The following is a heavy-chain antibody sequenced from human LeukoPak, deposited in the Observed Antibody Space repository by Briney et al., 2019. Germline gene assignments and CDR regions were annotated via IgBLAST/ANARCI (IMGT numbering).Heavy chain of an antibody. J-gene: IGHJ4*02. CDR3: ARDELLGQLPLYYFDY. CDR1: GYTFTSNG. Sequence: GASVKVSCKASGYTFTSNGISWVRQAPGQGLEWMGWINPNSGGTNYAQKFQGRVTMTRDTSISTAYMELSGLRSDDTAVYYCARDELLGQLPLYYFDYWGQGTLVTVSS. V-gene: IGHV1-2*02. CDR2: INPNSGGT. D-gene: IGHD2-2*01.